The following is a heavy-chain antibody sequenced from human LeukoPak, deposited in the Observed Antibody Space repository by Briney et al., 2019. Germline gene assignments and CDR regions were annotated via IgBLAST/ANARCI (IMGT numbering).Heavy chain of an antibody. CDR2: ISAYNGNT. V-gene: IGHV1-18*01. CDR3: ARAYDFWSGYPHYYYYYMDV. CDR1: GYTFTSFG. D-gene: IGHD3-3*01. J-gene: IGHJ6*03. Sequence: GASVKVSCKASGYTFTSFGISWVRQAPGQGLEWVGWISAYNGNTDYAQNLQGRVTMTTDTSTTTAYMEVRSLRSDDTAVYYCARAYDFWSGYPHYYYYYMDVWGKGTTVTVSS.